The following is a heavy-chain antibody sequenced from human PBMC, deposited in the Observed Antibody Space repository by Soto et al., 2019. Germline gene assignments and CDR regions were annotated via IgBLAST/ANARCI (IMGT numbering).Heavy chain of an antibody. Sequence: SETLSLTCSVSGDSISNLDYFWAWIRQPPGQALEYIGYIYKSATTYYNPSFESRVAIPVDTSKSQFSLNVTSVTAADTAVYFCARGRYCLTGRCFPNWFDSWGQGAQVTVSS. CDR1: GDSISNLDYF. D-gene: IGHD7-27*01. J-gene: IGHJ5*01. CDR2: IYKSATT. CDR3: ARGRYCLTGRCFPNWFDS. V-gene: IGHV4-30-4*01.